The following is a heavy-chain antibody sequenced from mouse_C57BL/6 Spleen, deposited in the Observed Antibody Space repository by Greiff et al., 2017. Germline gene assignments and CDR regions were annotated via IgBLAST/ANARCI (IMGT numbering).Heavy chain of an antibody. CDR3: ASYYTDAMDY. CDR2: IYPRSGNT. Sequence: QVQLQQSGAGLARPGTSMKLSCTASGFTFTSYGISWVQQRPGKGLEWIGEIYPRSGNTYYNESFKGKATLTADKSSSTAYMELRSLTSEDTAVYFCASYYTDAMDYWGQGTSVTVSS. J-gene: IGHJ4*01. CDR1: GFTFTSYG. V-gene: IGHV1-81*01. D-gene: IGHD1-1*01.